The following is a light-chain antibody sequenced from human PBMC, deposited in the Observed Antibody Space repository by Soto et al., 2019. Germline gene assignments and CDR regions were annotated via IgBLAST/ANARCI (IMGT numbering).Light chain of an antibody. J-gene: IGKJ1*01. CDR3: QHYFYGGT. V-gene: IGKV3-15*01. CDR1: ESVVRR. CDR2: AAS. Sequence: EIVLTQSPGTLSLSPGDTVTLSCRASESVVRRLAWYQQKRGQPPRLLIYAASTRAPDVPPRFNGFGSEREFSLTISSLQSEDFAVYYCQHYFYGGTFGQGTRVEFK.